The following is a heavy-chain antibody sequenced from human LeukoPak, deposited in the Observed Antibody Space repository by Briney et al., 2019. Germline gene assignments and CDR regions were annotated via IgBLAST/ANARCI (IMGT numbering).Heavy chain of an antibody. J-gene: IGHJ4*02. CDR1: GGSFSGYY. CDR2: INHSGST. D-gene: IGHD6-13*01. V-gene: IGHV4-34*01. CDR3: AARLYSSSWYVDY. Sequence: SETLCLTCAVYGGSFSGYYWSWIRQPPGKGLEWIGEINHSGSTNYKPSLKSRVTISVDTSKNQFSLKLSSVTAADTAVYYCAARLYSSSWYVDYWGQGTLVSVSS.